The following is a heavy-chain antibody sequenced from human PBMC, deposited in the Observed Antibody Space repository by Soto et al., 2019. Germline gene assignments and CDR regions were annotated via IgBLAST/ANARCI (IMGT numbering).Heavy chain of an antibody. Sequence: VQLVESGGGVVQPGRSLRLSCAASGLTFSTYGFHWVRQAPGKGLEWVAVISNDVRNIHYAESVEGRFTISRDNSKNTLYLQMNSLRPNDTAVYYCVKDTLGGMTPVFMPGPDWGQGTLVTVSS. CDR3: VKDTLGGMTPVFMPGPD. J-gene: IGHJ4*02. CDR2: ISNDVRNI. CDR1: GLTFSTYG. V-gene: IGHV3-30*18. D-gene: IGHD2-2*01.